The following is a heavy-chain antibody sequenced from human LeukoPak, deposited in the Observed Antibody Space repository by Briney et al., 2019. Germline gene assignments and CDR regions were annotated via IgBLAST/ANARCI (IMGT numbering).Heavy chain of an antibody. V-gene: IGHV4-4*02. Sequence: SETLSLTCAVSGGSISSSNWWSWVRQPPGKGLEWIGEINHSGSTNYNPSLKSRVTISVDTSKNQFSLKLSSVTAADTAVYYCARENSGGDYWGQGTLVTVSS. J-gene: IGHJ4*02. CDR2: INHSGST. D-gene: IGHD6-19*01. CDR1: GGSISSSNW. CDR3: ARENSGGDY.